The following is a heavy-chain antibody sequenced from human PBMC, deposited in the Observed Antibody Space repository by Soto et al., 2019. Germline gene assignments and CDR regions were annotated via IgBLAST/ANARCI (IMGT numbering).Heavy chain of an antibody. V-gene: IGHV3-7*01. CDR3: ARRSFYGDYPY. CDR2: IKQDGSEK. D-gene: IGHD4-17*01. J-gene: IGHJ4*02. CDR1: GFTFSSYW. Sequence: GVSLRLSCAASGFTFSSYWMSWVRQAPGKGLEWVANIKQDGSEKYYVDSVRGRFTISRDNAKNSLYLQMNSLRAEDTAVYYCARRSFYGDYPYWGQGTLVTVSS.